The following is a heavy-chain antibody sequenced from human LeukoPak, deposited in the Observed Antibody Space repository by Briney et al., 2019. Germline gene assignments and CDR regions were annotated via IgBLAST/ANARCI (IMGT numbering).Heavy chain of an antibody. D-gene: IGHD6-19*01. Sequence: ALGLSCAASGFTFGGYSMHWGRQAPGKGLEGGSGISWNSGSIGYADSVKGRFTISRDNAKNSLYLQMNSLRAEDTALYYCAKGPPIAVAGTNYYYGMDVWGQGTTVTVSS. CDR1: GFTFGGYS. CDR3: AKGPPIAVAGTNYYYGMDV. J-gene: IGHJ6*02. CDR2: ISWNSGSI. V-gene: IGHV3-9*01.